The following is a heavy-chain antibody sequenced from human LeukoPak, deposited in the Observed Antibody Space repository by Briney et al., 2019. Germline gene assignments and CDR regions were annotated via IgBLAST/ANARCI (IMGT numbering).Heavy chain of an antibody. CDR3: ARPLWGWGDGIDY. V-gene: IGHV3-48*02. CDR2: ISSSSSTI. D-gene: IGHD5-24*01. J-gene: IGHJ4*02. CDR1: GFTSSSYS. Sequence: GGSLRLSCAASGFTSSSYSMNWVRQAPGKGLEWVSYISSSSSTIYYADSVKGRFTISRDNAKNSLYLQMNSLRDEDTAVYYCARPLWGWGDGIDYWGQGTLVTVSS.